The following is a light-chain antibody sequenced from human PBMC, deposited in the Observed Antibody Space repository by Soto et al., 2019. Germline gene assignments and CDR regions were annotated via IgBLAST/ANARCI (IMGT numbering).Light chain of an antibody. CDR3: QQRSNWPPIT. J-gene: IGKJ5*01. V-gene: IGKV3-11*01. CDR2: DAS. CDR1: QSVSSY. Sequence: EIVLTPSPATLSLSPGERATLSCRASQSVSSYLAWYQQKPGQAPRLLIYDASNRATGIPARFSGSGSGTDFTLTISSLEPEDFAVYYCQQRSNWPPITFGQGTRL.